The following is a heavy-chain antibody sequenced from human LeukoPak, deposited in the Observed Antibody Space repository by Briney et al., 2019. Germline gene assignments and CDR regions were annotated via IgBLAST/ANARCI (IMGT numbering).Heavy chain of an antibody. CDR1: GGTFSSYA. D-gene: IGHD3-22*01. Sequence: GASVKVSCKASGGTFSSYAISWVRQAPGQGLERMGRIIPIFGTANYAQKFQGRVTITADKSTSTAYMELSSLRSEDTAVYYCAREYYYDSSGYYYPDAFDIWGQGTMVTVSS. V-gene: IGHV1-69*06. CDR2: IIPIFGTA. J-gene: IGHJ3*02. CDR3: AREYYYDSSGYYYPDAFDI.